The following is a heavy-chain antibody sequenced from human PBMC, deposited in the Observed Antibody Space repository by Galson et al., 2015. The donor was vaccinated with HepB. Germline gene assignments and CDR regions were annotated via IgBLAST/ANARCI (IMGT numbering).Heavy chain of an antibody. D-gene: IGHD3-10*01. CDR2: FDPEDGET. CDR3: VTVSLLVRVTSRGPYYGMDV. V-gene: IGHV1-24*01. Sequence: SVKVSCKVSGYTLTELSMHWVRQAPGKGLEWMGGFDPEDGETIYAQKFQGRVTMTEDTSTDTAYMELSSLRSEDTAVYYCVTVSLLVRVTSRGPYYGMDVWGQGTTVTVSS. CDR1: GYTLTELS. J-gene: IGHJ6*02.